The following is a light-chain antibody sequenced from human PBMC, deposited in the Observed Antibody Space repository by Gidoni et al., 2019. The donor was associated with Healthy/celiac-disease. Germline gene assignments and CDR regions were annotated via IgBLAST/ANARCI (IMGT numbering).Light chain of an antibody. CDR2: WAS. Sequence: DIVMTQSPASLAVSLGERATINCKSSQSVLYSSNNKNYLAWYQQKPGQPPKLLIYWASTRESGVPDRCSGSGSGTDFTLTISSLQAEDVAVYYCQQYYSTPFTFGPGTKVDIK. CDR1: QSVLYSSNNKNY. CDR3: QQYYSTPFT. J-gene: IGKJ3*01. V-gene: IGKV4-1*01.